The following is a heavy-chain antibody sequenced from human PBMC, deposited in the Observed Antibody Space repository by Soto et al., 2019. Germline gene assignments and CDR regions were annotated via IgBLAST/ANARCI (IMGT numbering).Heavy chain of an antibody. CDR3: AKTKEGGFDP. V-gene: IGHV4-59*01. J-gene: IGHJ5*02. D-gene: IGHD3-16*01. Sequence: QVQLQESGPGLVKPSETLSLTCTVSGDSISTYYWSWIRQPPGKGLEWMGYFHYSENTNYNPTLKSRITISVDTSKNQFSLKLTSVTAADTAVYYCAKTKEGGFDPWGQGILVTVSS. CDR2: FHYSENT. CDR1: GDSISTYY.